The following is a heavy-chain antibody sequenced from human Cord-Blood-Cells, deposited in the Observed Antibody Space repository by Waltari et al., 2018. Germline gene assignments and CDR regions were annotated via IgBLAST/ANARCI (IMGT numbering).Heavy chain of an antibody. J-gene: IGHJ4*02. V-gene: IGHV3-30*18. CDR2: ISYDGSNK. CDR3: AKDFTGAFDY. Sequence: QVQLVESGGGMVQPVRSLRLSCAASGFSFSRYGMHWVRQAPGKGLEWVAVISYDGSNKYYADSVKGRFTISRDNSKNTLYLQMNSLRAEDTAVYYCAKDFTGAFDYWGQGTLVTVSS. CDR1: GFSFSRYG. D-gene: IGHD3-9*01.